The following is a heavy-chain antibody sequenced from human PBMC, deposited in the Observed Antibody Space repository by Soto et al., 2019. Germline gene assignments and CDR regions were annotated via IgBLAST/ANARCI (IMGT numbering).Heavy chain of an antibody. J-gene: IGHJ4*02. V-gene: IGHV3-21*06. CDR3: ARESEDLPSNFDY. CDR2: ISSTTNYI. Sequence: PGGSLRLSCAASGFTFTRYSMNWVRQAPGKGLEWVSSISSTTNYIYYGDSMKGRFTISRDNAKNSLYLEMNSLRAEDTAVYYCARESEDLPSNFDYWGQGTLLTVSS. CDR1: GFTFTRYS.